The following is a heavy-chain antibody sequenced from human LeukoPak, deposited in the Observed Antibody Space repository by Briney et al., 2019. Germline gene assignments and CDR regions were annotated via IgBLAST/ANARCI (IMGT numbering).Heavy chain of an antibody. CDR2: IIPIFGTA. CDR1: GGTFSSYA. Sequence: SVKVSRKASGGTFSSYAISWVRQAPGQGLERMGGIIPIFGTANYAQKFQGRVTITADESTSTAYMELSSLRSEDTAVYYCASLVDYYDSSDSFWGQGTLVTVSS. CDR3: ASLVDYYDSSDSF. D-gene: IGHD3-22*01. J-gene: IGHJ4*02. V-gene: IGHV1-69*13.